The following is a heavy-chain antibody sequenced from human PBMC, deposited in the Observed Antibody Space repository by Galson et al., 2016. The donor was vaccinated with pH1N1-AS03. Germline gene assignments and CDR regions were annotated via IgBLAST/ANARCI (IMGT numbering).Heavy chain of an antibody. CDR2: IYWDDAK. D-gene: IGHD3-16*01. CDR1: GVSVPSSGLA. Sequence: PALVTPTQTLTLTCSLSGVSVPSSGLAVGWFRLPPGKALEWLALIYWDDAKRFSPSLRNRLTITKATSRNQAVLTVTNVDPLATATYFCALPNSWGNAFEIWGQGTLVTVSS. CDR3: ALPNSWGNAFEI. J-gene: IGHJ4*02. V-gene: IGHV2-5*02.